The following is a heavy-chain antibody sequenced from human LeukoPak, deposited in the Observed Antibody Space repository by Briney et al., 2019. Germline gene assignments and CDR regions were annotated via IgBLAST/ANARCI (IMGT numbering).Heavy chain of an antibody. V-gene: IGHV4-4*02. CDR3: ARGGWYYDSSGLNWFVP. J-gene: IGHJ5*02. CDR2: IYHSGST. Sequence: KTSGTLSLTCAVSGGSISSSNGWSWVRQPPGKGLEWIGEIYHSGSTNYNPSLKSRVPISVDKSKNQFSLKLSSVTAADTAVYYCARGGWYYDSSGLNWFVPWGQGTLVTVSS. D-gene: IGHD3-22*01. CDR1: GGSISSSNG.